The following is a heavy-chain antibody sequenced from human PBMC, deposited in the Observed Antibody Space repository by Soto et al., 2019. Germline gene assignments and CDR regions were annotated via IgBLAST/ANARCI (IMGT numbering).Heavy chain of an antibody. CDR3: ASGGLLWFGELIYYYYGMDV. Sequence: GASVKVSCKASGYTFTSYGISWVRQAPGQGLEWMGWISAGNGNTKYSQKFQGRVTITRDTSASTAYMELSSLRSEDTAVYYCASGGLLWFGELIYYYYGMDVWGQGTTVTVSS. D-gene: IGHD3-10*01. V-gene: IGHV1-18*01. J-gene: IGHJ6*02. CDR1: GYTFTSYG. CDR2: ISAGNGNT.